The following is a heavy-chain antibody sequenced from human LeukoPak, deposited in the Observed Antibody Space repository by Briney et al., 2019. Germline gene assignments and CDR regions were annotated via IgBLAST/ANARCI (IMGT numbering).Heavy chain of an antibody. D-gene: IGHD3-9*01. V-gene: IGHV1-69*13. CDR1: GYTFTNYG. CDR2: IIPIFGTA. J-gene: IGHJ6*02. CDR3: ARETRHEGLRYFDWFSYYGMDV. Sequence: ASVKVSCKASGYTFTNYGISWVRQAPGQGLEWMGGIIPIFGTANYAQKFQGRVTITADESTSTAYMELSSLRSEDTAVYYCARETRHEGLRYFDWFSYYGMDVWGQGTTVTVSS.